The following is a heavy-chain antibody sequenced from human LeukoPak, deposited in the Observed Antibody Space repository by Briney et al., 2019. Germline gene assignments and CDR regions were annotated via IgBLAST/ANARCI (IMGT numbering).Heavy chain of an antibody. D-gene: IGHD3-16*01. CDR1: GYTFTSYA. CDR3: ARDYWGWRPSGYYYYMDV. J-gene: IGHJ6*03. V-gene: IGHV1-3*01. Sequence: GASVKVSCKASGYTFTSYAMHWVRQAPGQRLEWMGWINAGNGNTKYSQKFQGRVTITADESTSTAYMELSSLRSEDTAVYYCARDYWGWRPSGYYYYMDVWGKGTTVTVSS. CDR2: INAGNGNT.